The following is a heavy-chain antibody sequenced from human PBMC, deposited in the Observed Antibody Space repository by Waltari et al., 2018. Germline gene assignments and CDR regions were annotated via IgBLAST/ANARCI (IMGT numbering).Heavy chain of an antibody. D-gene: IGHD6-6*01. CDR1: GYTFTGYY. CDR2: INPNSGGT. Sequence: QVQLVQSGAEVMKPGASVKVSCKASGYTFTGYYMHWVRQAPGQGLEWMGWINPNSGGTNEAKNVQGRVTMTRATSISTAYMELSRLRSDDTAVYYCARQYSSSSLYYYGMDVWGQGTTVTVSS. J-gene: IGHJ6*02. V-gene: IGHV1-2*02. CDR3: ARQYSSSSLYYYGMDV.